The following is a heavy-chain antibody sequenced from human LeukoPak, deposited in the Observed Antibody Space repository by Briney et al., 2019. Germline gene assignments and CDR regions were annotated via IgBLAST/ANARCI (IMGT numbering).Heavy chain of an antibody. CDR3: ARDFFHSSDSRPFDY. Sequence: GGSLRLSCAASGFTLSGYFMSWVRQAPGEGLEWVSCIFSRSESILYADSVKGRFTISRDNAKNSLYLQMDSLRVEDTAVYYCARDFFHSSDSRPFDYWGQGTLVTVSS. CDR2: IFSRSESI. J-gene: IGHJ4*02. V-gene: IGHV3-21*01. CDR1: GFTLSGYF. D-gene: IGHD3-22*01.